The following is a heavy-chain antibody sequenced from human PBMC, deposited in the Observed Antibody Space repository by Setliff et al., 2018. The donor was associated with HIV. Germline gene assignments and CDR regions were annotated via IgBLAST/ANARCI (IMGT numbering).Heavy chain of an antibody. CDR3: ASTTSGVSGSYPAHAFDI. CDR1: GYSISSDYY. D-gene: IGHD3-10*01. J-gene: IGHJ3*02. Sequence: SETLSLTCAVSGYSISSDYYWGWIRQPPGKGLEWIGSFSPRGITYQNGSLKSRVTISVDRSRNQFSLKLTSVTAADTAIYYCASTTSGVSGSYPAHAFDIWGQGTMVTVSS. V-gene: IGHV4-38-2*01. CDR2: FSPRGIT.